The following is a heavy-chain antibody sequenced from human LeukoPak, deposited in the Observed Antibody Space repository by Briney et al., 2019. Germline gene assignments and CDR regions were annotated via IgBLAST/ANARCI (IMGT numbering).Heavy chain of an antibody. CDR2: ISGSGGST. Sequence: GGSLRLSCAASGFTFSSYAMSWVRQAPGKGLEWVSAISGSGGSTYYADSVKGRFTISRDNSKNTLYLQMNSLRAEDTAVCYCAKVVLDSSGYRFDYWGQGTLVTVSS. J-gene: IGHJ4*02. D-gene: IGHD3-22*01. CDR1: GFTFSSYA. CDR3: AKVVLDSSGYRFDY. V-gene: IGHV3-23*01.